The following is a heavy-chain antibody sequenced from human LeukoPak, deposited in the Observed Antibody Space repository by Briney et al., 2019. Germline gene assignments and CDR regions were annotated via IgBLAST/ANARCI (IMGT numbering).Heavy chain of an antibody. V-gene: IGHV4-34*01. J-gene: IGHJ2*01. CDR3: ARGGRRYCSSTSCRDTRYSDL. CDR2: INHSGST. Sequence: SETLSLTCAVYGGSFSGYYWSWIRQPPGKGLEWIGEINHSGSTNYNPSLKSRVTISVDTSKNQFSLKLSSVTAADTAVYYCARGGRRYCSSTSCRDTRYSDLWGRGTLVTVSS. D-gene: IGHD2-2*01. CDR1: GGSFSGYY.